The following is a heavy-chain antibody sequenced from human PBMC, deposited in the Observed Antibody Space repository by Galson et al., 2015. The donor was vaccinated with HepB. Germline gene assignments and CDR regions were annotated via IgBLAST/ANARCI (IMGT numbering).Heavy chain of an antibody. D-gene: IGHD1-1*01. Sequence: SVKVSCKASGYTFINYGISWVRQAPGQGLEWMGWISGYNGNTNFAQKFQGRVTMTTDTSTSTAYLELRSLRSDDTAVYYCARDLGFTTRCGGYWGQGTLVTVSS. J-gene: IGHJ4*02. CDR2: ISGYNGNT. CDR3: ARDLGFTTRCGGY. CDR1: GYTFINYG. V-gene: IGHV1-18*01.